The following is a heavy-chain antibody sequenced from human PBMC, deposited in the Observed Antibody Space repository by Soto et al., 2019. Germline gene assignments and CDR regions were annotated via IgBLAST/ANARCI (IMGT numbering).Heavy chain of an antibody. Sequence: SETLSLTCTVSGGSISSSSYYWGWIRQPPGKGLEWIGSIYYSGSTYYNPSLKSRVTISVDTSKNQFSLKLSSVTAADTAVYYFASEYYYDSSGYYYGLSDAFDIWGQGTMVTVSS. J-gene: IGHJ3*02. CDR2: IYYSGST. CDR1: GGSISSSSYY. V-gene: IGHV4-39*01. D-gene: IGHD3-22*01. CDR3: ASEYYYDSSGYYYGLSDAFDI.